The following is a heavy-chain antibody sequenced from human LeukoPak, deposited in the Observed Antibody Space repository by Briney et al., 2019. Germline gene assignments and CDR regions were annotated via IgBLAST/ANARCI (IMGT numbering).Heavy chain of an antibody. CDR2: ISGSGGST. Sequence: PGGSLRLSCAASGFTFSSYAMNWVRQAPGKGLEWVSGISGSGGSTYFGDSVKGRFTISRDNSKNTLYLQMSSLRVEDTAVYYCANSDYWGQGTLVTVSS. J-gene: IGHJ4*02. CDR3: ANSDY. CDR1: GFTFSSYA. V-gene: IGHV3-23*01.